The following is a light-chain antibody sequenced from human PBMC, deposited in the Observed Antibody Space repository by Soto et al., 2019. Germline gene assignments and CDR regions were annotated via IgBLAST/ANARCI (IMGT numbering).Light chain of an antibody. Sequence: EIVMTQSPGTLSLSPGERATLSCRASQSVSNYLAWYQQKPGQAPRLLIYDASNRATDIPARFSGSGSGTDFTLTISRLEPEDFAVYYCQQYGGSPRTFGQGTKGDIK. CDR1: QSVSNY. CDR2: DAS. V-gene: IGKV3-20*01. J-gene: IGKJ1*01. CDR3: QQYGGSPRT.